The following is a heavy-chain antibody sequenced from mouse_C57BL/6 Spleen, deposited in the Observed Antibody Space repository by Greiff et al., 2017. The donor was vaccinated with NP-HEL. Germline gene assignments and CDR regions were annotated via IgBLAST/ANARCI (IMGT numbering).Heavy chain of an antibody. Sequence: VQLVESGAELMKPGASVKLSCTATGYTFTGYWIEWVQQRPGHGLEWIGVILPGSGSSNYNEKFNGKATFTADTSSNTAYMQLSSLTTEDTAIYYCARGYDYDADYFDCWGKGTTLTVAS. V-gene: IGHV1-9*01. D-gene: IGHD2-4*01. CDR2: ILPGSGSS. CDR3: ARGYDYDADYFDC. CDR1: GYTFTGYW. J-gene: IGHJ2*01.